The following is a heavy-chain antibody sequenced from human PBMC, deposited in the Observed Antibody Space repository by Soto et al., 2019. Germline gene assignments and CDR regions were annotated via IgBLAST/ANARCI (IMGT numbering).Heavy chain of an antibody. CDR2: IYSAGRT. CDR3: ARGSSAFDI. D-gene: IGHD2-15*01. CDR1: EFTVSNHC. J-gene: IGHJ3*02. V-gene: IGHV3-53*01. Sequence: PGGSLRLSWAASEFTVSNHCMHWVRQAPGKGLEWVSIIYSAGRTDYTESVKGRFTMSRDNSKNTLYLQMNSLRAEDTAVYYCARGSSAFDIWGQGTVVTVSS.